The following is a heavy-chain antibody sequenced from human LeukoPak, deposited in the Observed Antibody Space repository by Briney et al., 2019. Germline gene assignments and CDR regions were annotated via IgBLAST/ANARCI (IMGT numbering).Heavy chain of an antibody. CDR3: ARALGGYCSSTSCYGGYYYYGMDV. CDR2: MNPNSGNT. D-gene: IGHD2-2*01. Sequence: EASVKVSCKASGYTFTSYDINWVRQATGQGLEWMGWMNPNSGNTGYAQKFQGRVTMTRNTSISTAYMELSSLRSEDTAVYYCARALGGYCSSTSCYGGYYYYGMDVWGQGTTVTVSS. V-gene: IGHV1-8*01. J-gene: IGHJ6*02. CDR1: GYTFTSYD.